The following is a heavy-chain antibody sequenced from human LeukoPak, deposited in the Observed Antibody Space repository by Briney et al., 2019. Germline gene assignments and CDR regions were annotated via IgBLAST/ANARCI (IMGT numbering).Heavy chain of an antibody. V-gene: IGHV3-48*03. CDR2: IGSSGGSR. Sequence: GGSLRLSRAASGFTFSSYEMDWVRRAPGKGLEWVSYIGSSGGSRYYADSVKGRFTSSRDNAKNSLYLQMNSLRVEDTAVYYCAREDGDAFDIWGQGTVVSVSS. D-gene: IGHD5-24*01. CDR1: GFTFSSYE. J-gene: IGHJ3*02. CDR3: AREDGDAFDI.